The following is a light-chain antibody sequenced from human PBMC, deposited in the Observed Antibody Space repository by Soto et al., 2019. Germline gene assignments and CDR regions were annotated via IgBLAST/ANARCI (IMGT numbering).Light chain of an antibody. CDR2: EVS. Sequence: QSVLTQPASVSGSPGQSITISCTGTSSDVGGYNYVSWYQQHPGKAPKLTIYEVSNRPSGVSNRFSGSKSGNTASLTISGLQAEDEADYYRSSYTSSSSYVFGTGTKVTVL. J-gene: IGLJ1*01. V-gene: IGLV2-14*01. CDR3: SSYTSSSSYV. CDR1: SSDVGGYNY.